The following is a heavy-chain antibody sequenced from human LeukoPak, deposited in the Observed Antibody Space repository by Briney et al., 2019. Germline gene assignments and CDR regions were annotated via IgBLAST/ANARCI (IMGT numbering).Heavy chain of an antibody. J-gene: IGHJ4*02. Sequence: SGPTLLNPTLTLTLTCTFSGFSLSTSGVGVGWIRQPPGKALEWLALIYWNDDTRYSPSLKSRVTSTKDTSKNQVVLTMTNMDPVDTATYYCAHRRREGTVTTGFDYWGQGTLVTVSS. D-gene: IGHD4-17*01. V-gene: IGHV2-5*01. CDR1: GFSLSTSGVG. CDR2: IYWNDDT. CDR3: AHRRREGTVTTGFDY.